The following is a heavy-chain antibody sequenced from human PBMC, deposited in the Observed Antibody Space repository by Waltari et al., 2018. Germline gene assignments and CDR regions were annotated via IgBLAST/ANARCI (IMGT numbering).Heavy chain of an antibody. J-gene: IGHJ5*02. CDR1: GGSFSGYY. CDR2: INHSGST. Sequence: QVQLQQWGAGLLKPSETLSLTCAVYGGSFSGYYWSWIRQPPGKGLEWIGEINHSGSTNYNPSLKMRVTISVDTSKNQFSLKLSSVTAADTAVYYCARAASRRITIFGVVPSVGWFDPWGQGTLVTVSS. D-gene: IGHD3-3*01. V-gene: IGHV4-34*01. CDR3: ARAASRRITIFGVVPSVGWFDP.